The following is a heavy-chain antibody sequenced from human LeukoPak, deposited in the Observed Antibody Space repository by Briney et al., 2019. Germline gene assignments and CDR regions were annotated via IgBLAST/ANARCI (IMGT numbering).Heavy chain of an antibody. CDR3: TTEADIVVVPTAIRSAFDI. CDR2: IKSKTDGGTT. V-gene: IGHV3-15*01. J-gene: IGHJ3*02. Sequence: PGGSLRLSCAASGFTFSNAWMSWVRQAPGKGLEWVGRIKSKTDGGTTDYAAPVKGRFTISRDDSKNTLYLQMNSLKTEDTAVYYCTTEADIVVVPTAIRSAFDIWGQGTMVTVSS. D-gene: IGHD2-2*02. CDR1: GFTFSNAW.